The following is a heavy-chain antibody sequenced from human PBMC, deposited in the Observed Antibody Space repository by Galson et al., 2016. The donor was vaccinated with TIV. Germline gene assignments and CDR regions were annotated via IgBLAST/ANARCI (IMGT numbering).Heavy chain of an antibody. J-gene: IGHJ4*02. V-gene: IGHV5-51*03. CDR2: IYPGDSET. D-gene: IGHD5-18*01. CDR3: AKAPGYSGYSYGYFDS. CDR1: GYSISSYW. Sequence: QSGAEVKKPGESLKISCKASGYSISSYWTAWVRQVPGKGLEWMGIIYPGDSETRYSPSFQGQVTISADKSINTAYLQWTSLKASDTATYYCAKAPGYSGYSYGYFDSWGQGTLVTVSS.